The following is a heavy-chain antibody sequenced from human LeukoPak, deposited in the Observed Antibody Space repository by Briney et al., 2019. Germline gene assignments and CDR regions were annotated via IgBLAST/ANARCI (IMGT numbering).Heavy chain of an antibody. CDR2: IYYSGST. J-gene: IGHJ4*02. CDR1: GGSVGSGSYY. V-gene: IGHV4-61*01. CDR3: ARVSYSSSFDFDY. Sequence: SETLSLTCTVSGGSVGSGSYYWSWIRQPPGKGLEWIGYIYYSGSTNYNPSLKSRVTISVDTSKNQFSLKLSSATAADTAVYYCARVSYSSSFDFDYWGQGTLVTVSS. D-gene: IGHD6-6*01.